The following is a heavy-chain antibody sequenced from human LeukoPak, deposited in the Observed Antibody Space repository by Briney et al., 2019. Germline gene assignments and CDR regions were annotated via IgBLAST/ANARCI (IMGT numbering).Heavy chain of an antibody. J-gene: IGHJ6*03. V-gene: IGHV1-8*03. D-gene: IGHD1-26*01. CDR3: VRGAGATISYYHYYMDV. Sequence: SVKVSCKASVYTFTSYDINWVRQATGQAREWVGWMNPNSGNTGYAQKFQGRVTITSNTSTSTAYMELSSLRSEDTAVDYCVRGAGATISYYHYYMDVWGKGTTVTVSS. CDR2: MNPNSGNT. CDR1: VYTFTSYD.